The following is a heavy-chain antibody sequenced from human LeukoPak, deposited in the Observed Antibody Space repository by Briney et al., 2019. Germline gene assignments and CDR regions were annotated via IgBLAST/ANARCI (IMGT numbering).Heavy chain of an antibody. CDR1: GFTFSSYG. V-gene: IGHV3-33*06. CDR2: IWYGGSNK. CDR3: AKEGFQYYYDSSGYYLAQYYFDY. Sequence: GRSLRLSCAASGFTFSSYGMHWVRQAPGKGLEWVAVIWYGGSNKYYADSVKGRFTISRDNSKNTLYLQMNSLRAEDTAVYYCAKEGFQYYYDSSGYYLAQYYFDYWGQGTLVTVSS. D-gene: IGHD3-22*01. J-gene: IGHJ4*02.